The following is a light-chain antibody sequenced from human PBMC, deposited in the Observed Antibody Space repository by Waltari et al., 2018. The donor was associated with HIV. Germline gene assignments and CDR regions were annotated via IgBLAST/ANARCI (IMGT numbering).Light chain of an antibody. Sequence: QSVLSQSPSLSGTPGQRVRISCSGSSSHLGGQSVSWYQQVPGTTPKLLIFWNTRRPSGVSDRFSGSVSGTSASLAISGLRSEDEADYYCAVWDVSLSAQVFGGGTTLTVL. V-gene: IGLV1-47*01. J-gene: IGLJ3*02. CDR1: SSHLGGQS. CDR2: WNT. CDR3: AVWDVSLSAQV.